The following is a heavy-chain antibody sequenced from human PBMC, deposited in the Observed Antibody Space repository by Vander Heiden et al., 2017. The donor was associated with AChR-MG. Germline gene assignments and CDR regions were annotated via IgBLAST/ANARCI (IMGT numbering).Heavy chain of an antibody. CDR1: GFSINDGYY. CDR3: VRAPGYCSSSSCSRGFDI. D-gene: IGHD2-2*01. CDR2: IHYSGNT. V-gene: IGHV4-38-2*01. J-gene: IGHJ3*02. Sequence: QVQLQESGPGLVKPSETLSLTCAVSGFSINDGYYWAWIRQPPGKGLEWIGSIHYSGNTYYSPSLKRRLTMSVDTSDNHFSLKLSSVTAADTAVYFCVRAPGYCSSSSCSRGFDIWGQGTMVTLSS.